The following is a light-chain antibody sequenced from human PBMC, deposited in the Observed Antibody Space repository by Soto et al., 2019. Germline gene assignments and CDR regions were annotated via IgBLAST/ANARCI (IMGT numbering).Light chain of an antibody. CDR3: QQYGSSGIT. CDR2: DAS. V-gene: IGKV3D-20*01. J-gene: IGKJ5*01. CDR1: QSIHDK. Sequence: EIVLTQSPATLSVSPGERVSLSCRASQSIHDKLAWYQQKPGQTPRLLIYDASKRVTGIPDRFSGSGSGTDFTLTISRLEPEDFAVYYCQQYGSSGITFGQGTRLEI.